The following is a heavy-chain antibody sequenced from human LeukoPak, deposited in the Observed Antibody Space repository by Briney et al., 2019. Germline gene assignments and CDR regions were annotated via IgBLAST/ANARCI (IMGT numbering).Heavy chain of an antibody. Sequence: ASVKVSCKASGYTFTSYYMHWVRQAPGQGLEWMGIINPSGGSTSYAQKFQGRVTMTRDMATSTVYMELNSLRPEDTAVYNCARGRYSSSQGFDYWGQGTLVTVSS. CDR1: GYTFTSYY. CDR2: INPSGGST. V-gene: IGHV1-46*01. D-gene: IGHD6-6*01. CDR3: ARGRYSSSQGFDY. J-gene: IGHJ4*02.